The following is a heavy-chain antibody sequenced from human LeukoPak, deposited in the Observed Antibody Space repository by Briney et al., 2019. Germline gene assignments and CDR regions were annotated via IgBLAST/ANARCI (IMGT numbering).Heavy chain of an antibody. V-gene: IGHV1-69*04. D-gene: IGHD5-12*01. CDR1: GGTFSSYA. CDR3: ARGYSGYDSHYGMDV. J-gene: IGHJ6*02. CDR2: IIPIFGIA. Sequence: GASVKVSCKASGGTFSSYAISWVRQAPGQGLEWMGRIIPIFGIANYAQKFQGRVTITADKSTSTAYMELSSLRSEDTAVYYCARGYSGYDSHYGMDVWGQGTTVTVSS.